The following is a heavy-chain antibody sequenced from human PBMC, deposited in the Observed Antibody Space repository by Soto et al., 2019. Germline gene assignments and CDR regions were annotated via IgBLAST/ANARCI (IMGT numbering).Heavy chain of an antibody. D-gene: IGHD2-15*01. Sequence: GXSXKVSCEASGYTXSRYTTNVVRQDPGQRLEWMGWINRDNGNKKSSQKFQDRVIITREKSASTAYMDMSSLRSEDTAVYYCARGIATGQLDPWGQGILGTVSS. J-gene: IGHJ5*02. V-gene: IGHV1-3*01. CDR2: INRDNGNK. CDR3: ARGIATGQLDP. CDR1: GYTXSRYT.